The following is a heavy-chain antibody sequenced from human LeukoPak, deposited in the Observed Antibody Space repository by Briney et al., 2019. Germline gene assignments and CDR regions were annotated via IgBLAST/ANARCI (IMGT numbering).Heavy chain of an antibody. CDR3: ARDKRGSAFFGGFDP. D-gene: IGHD2-15*01. CDR2: IKQDGSEK. CDR1: GFTFSSYW. Sequence: GGSLRLSCAASGFTFSSYWMSWVRQAPGKGLEWVANIKQDGSEKYYVDSVKGRFTISRDNAKNSLYLQMNSLRAEDTAVYYCARDKRGSAFFGGFDPWGQGTLVTVSS. J-gene: IGHJ5*02. V-gene: IGHV3-7*01.